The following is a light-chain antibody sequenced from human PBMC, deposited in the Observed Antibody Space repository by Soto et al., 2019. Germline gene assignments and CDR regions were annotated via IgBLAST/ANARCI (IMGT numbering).Light chain of an antibody. Sequence: DILLTQSPGTLSLSPGERAMISCRAIQTFNNNYLAWCQQKPGQATRLLIYGAYRGATGIPDRFSGSASGTDFTLTISRMEPEDFAVYFCKPYSDLPMTFGTGPRLEIK. V-gene: IGKV3-20*01. CDR3: KPYSDLPMT. CDR1: QTFNNNY. CDR2: GAY. J-gene: IGKJ5*01.